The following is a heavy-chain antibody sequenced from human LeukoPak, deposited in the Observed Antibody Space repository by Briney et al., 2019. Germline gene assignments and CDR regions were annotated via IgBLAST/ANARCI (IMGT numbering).Heavy chain of an antibody. CDR2: IYYSGST. Sequence: SETLSLTCTVSGGSISSSSYYWGWIRQPPGKGLEWIGYIYYSGSTNYNPSLKSRVTISVDTSKNQFSLKLSSVTAADTAVYYCARDRYSSSCLDYWGQGTLVTVSS. D-gene: IGHD6-13*01. CDR1: GGSISSSSYY. CDR3: ARDRYSSSCLDY. V-gene: IGHV4-61*01. J-gene: IGHJ4*02.